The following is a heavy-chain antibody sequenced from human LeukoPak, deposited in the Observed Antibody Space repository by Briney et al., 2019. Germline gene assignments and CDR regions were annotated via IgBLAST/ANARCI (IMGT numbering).Heavy chain of an antibody. CDR3: ARAVQDCSSTSCYAFDY. J-gene: IGHJ4*02. CDR2: IYYSGST. CDR1: GYSISSGFY. Sequence: PSETLSLTCTVSGYSISSGFYWSWIRQPPGKGLEWIGYIYYSGSTNYNPSLKSRVTISVDTSKNQFSLKLSSVTAADTAVYYCARAVQDCSSTSCYAFDYWGQGTLVTVSS. D-gene: IGHD2-2*01. V-gene: IGHV4-61*01.